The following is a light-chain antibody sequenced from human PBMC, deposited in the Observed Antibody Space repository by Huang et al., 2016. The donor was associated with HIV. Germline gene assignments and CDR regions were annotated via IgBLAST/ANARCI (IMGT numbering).Light chain of an antibody. V-gene: IGKV2-28*01. CDR2: LAT. CDR3: MQSLQPPWT. Sequence: DIVMTQSPPFLSVIPGEPASISCKSSQSLLHSDESNYLAWYLQRPGQSPQLVIYLATNRAPGVPARFSGRGSGTDFTPKISKVESEDVGIYYCMQSLQPPWTFGQGTKVE. J-gene: IGKJ1*01. CDR1: QSLLHSDESNY.